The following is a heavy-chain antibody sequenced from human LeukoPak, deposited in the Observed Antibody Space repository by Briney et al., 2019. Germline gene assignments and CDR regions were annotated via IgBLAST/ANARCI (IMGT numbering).Heavy chain of an antibody. J-gene: IGHJ3*02. CDR1: GFTFSSYW. CDR2: IYGGGGT. CDR3: ARGGTAVISRGAFDI. D-gene: IGHD4-17*01. Sequence: GGSLRLSCAASGFTFSSYWMSWVRQAPGKGLQWVSVIYGGGGTNYADSVKGRFTISRDNSKNTLYLQMNSLRVDDTAVYYCARGGTAVISRGAFDIWGQGTMVTVSS. V-gene: IGHV3-53*01.